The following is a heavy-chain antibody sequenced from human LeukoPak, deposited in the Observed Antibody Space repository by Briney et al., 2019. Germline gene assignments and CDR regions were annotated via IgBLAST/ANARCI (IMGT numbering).Heavy chain of an antibody. CDR2: IYYSGST. V-gene: IGHV4-39*01. D-gene: IGHD1-26*01. Sequence: SETLSLTCTVSGVSISSSSYYWGWIRQPPGKGLEWIGSIYYSGSTYYNPSLKSRVTISVDTSKNQFSLKLSSVTAADTAVYYCARLVHGATTPQYYFDYWGQGTLVTVSS. CDR3: ARLVHGATTPQYYFDY. CDR1: GVSISSSSYY. J-gene: IGHJ4*02.